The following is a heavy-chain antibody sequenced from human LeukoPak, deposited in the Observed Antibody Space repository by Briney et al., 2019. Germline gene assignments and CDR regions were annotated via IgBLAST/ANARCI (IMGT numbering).Heavy chain of an antibody. Sequence: GGSLRLSCAASGFIFSRYWMSWVRQAPGKGLEWVANIKQDGSEKYYVDSVKGRFTISRDNAKNSLYLQMNSLRAEDTAVYYCARGGESRISIFGVVTGSQHYYYYMNVWGKGTTVTVSS. V-gene: IGHV3-7*01. CDR1: GFIFSRYW. D-gene: IGHD3-3*01. J-gene: IGHJ6*03. CDR2: IKQDGSEK. CDR3: ARGGESRISIFGVVTGSQHYYYYMNV.